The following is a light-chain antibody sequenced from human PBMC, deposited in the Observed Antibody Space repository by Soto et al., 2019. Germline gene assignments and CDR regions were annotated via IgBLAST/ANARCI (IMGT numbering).Light chain of an antibody. V-gene: IGKV1-9*01. CDR2: GAS. CDR1: QGISTY. CDR3: QQYGTSRVT. J-gene: IGKJ3*01. Sequence: DIQLTQSPSFLSASVGDRVTITCRASQGISTYLAWYLQRPGKAPKLLIYGASTLQSGVPSRFSGSGSGTDFTLTISRLEPEDFAVYYCQQYGTSRVTFGPGTKVDIK.